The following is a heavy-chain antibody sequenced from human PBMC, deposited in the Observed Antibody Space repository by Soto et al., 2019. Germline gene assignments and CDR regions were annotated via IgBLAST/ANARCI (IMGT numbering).Heavy chain of an antibody. J-gene: IGHJ6*02. V-gene: IGHV4-34*01. CDR2: INHSGST. CDR1: GGSFSAYY. Sequence: QVQLQQWGAGLLRPSETLSLTCAVYGGSFSAYYWSWIRKPPGKGLEWIGEINHSGSTNYNPSLKSRVTISIDTSKNQFSLKLSSVTAADTAVYYCARGRHYYGSGNTMDVWGQGTTVTVSS. D-gene: IGHD3-10*01. CDR3: ARGRHYYGSGNTMDV.